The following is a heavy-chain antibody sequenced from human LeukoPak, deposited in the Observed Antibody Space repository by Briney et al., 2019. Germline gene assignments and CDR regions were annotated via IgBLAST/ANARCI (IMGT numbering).Heavy chain of an antibody. CDR2: IIPIFGTA. V-gene: IGHV1-69*13. Sequence: ASVKVSCKASGGTFSSYAISWVRQAPGQGLEWMGGIIPIFGTANYAQKFQGRVTITADESTSTAYMELSSLRSEDTAVYYCARAGSECSSGWREISYYFDYWGQGTLVTVSS. J-gene: IGHJ4*02. CDR1: GGTFSSYA. D-gene: IGHD6-19*01. CDR3: ARAGSECSSGWREISYYFDY.